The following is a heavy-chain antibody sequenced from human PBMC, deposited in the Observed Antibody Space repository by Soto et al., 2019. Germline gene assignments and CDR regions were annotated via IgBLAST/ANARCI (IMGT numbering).Heavy chain of an antibody. CDR1: GGCISSSNW. CDR2: IYHSGST. Sequence: PSETLSLTCAVSGGCISSSNWWSWVRQAPGKGPEWIGEIYHSGSTNYNPSLKSRVTISVDKSKNQFSLKLSSVTAADTAVYYCARVSGSYYYGMDVWGQGTTVT. CDR3: ARVSGSYYYGMDV. V-gene: IGHV4-4*02. J-gene: IGHJ6*02. D-gene: IGHD1-26*01.